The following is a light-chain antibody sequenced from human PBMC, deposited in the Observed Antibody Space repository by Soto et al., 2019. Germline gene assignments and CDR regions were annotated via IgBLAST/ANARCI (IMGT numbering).Light chain of an antibody. V-gene: IGKV3D-20*02. Sequence: EIVLTQSPGTQSLSPGERATLSCRASQSVSSGYLAWYQQKPGQAPRLLIYDTSTRATGVPARFSGSRSGPEFTLTINSLQSEDFAIYYCQQRSNWPPEGTFGQGTKVDI. CDR1: QSVSSGY. J-gene: IGKJ1*01. CDR2: DTS. CDR3: QQRSNWPPEGT.